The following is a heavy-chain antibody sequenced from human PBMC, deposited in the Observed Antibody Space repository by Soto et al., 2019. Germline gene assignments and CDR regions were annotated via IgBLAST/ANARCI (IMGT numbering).Heavy chain of an antibody. V-gene: IGHV3-23*01. CDR1: GFTFSSYA. CDR3: AIHHVDIVCYFDY. D-gene: IGHD5-12*01. CDR2: ISGSGGST. Sequence: GGSLRLSCAASGFTFSSYAMSWVRQAPGKGLEWVSAISGSGGSTYYADYVKGRFTISRDNSKNTLYLQMNSLRAEDTAVYYCAIHHVDIVCYFDYWGQGTLVTVSS. J-gene: IGHJ4*02.